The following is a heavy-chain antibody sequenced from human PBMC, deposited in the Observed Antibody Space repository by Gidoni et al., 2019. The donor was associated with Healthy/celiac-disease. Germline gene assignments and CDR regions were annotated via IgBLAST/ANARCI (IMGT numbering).Heavy chain of an antibody. Sequence: QVQLQESGPGLVKPSGTLSLTCAVSGGSISSGNWWSWVRQPPGKGLEWIGEIYHSGSTTYNPSLKSRVTISVDKSKNQFSLKLSSVTAADTAVYYCARDVGVAAADYCFDYWGQGTLVTVSS. J-gene: IGHJ4*02. D-gene: IGHD6-13*01. CDR2: IYHSGST. V-gene: IGHV4-4*02. CDR1: GGSISSGNW. CDR3: ARDVGVAAADYCFDY.